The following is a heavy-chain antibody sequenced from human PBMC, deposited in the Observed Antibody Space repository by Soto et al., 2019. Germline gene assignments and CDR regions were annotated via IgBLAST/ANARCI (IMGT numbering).Heavy chain of an antibody. J-gene: IGHJ6*02. D-gene: IGHD6-19*01. Sequence: GESLKISCAASGFTFSGSAMHWVRQASGKGLEWVGRIRSKANSYATAYAASVKGRFTISRDDSKNTAYLQMNSLKTEDTAVYYCTISIIAVAGTNYYYGMDVWGQGTTVTVSS. CDR2: IRSKANSYAT. CDR1: GFTFSGSA. V-gene: IGHV3-73*01. CDR3: TISIIAVAGTNYYYGMDV.